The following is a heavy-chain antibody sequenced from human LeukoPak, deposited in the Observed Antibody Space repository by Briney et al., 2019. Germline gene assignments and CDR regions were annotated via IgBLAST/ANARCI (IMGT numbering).Heavy chain of an antibody. Sequence: GGSLRLSCAASGFTFSSYSMNWVRQAPGKGLEWVSSISSSSSYIYYADSVKGRFTISRDNAKNSLYLQMNSLRAEDTAVYYCARPSGGYFDWLLSDTDYYYYMDVWGKGTTVTISS. CDR2: ISSSSSYI. J-gene: IGHJ6*03. V-gene: IGHV3-21*01. D-gene: IGHD3-9*01. CDR3: ARPSGGYFDWLLSDTDYYYYMDV. CDR1: GFTFSSYS.